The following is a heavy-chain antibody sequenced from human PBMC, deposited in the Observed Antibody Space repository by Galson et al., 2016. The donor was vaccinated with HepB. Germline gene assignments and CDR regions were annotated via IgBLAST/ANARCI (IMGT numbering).Heavy chain of an antibody. CDR3: VKDRAYCGGDCYSSLDY. CDR1: GFTFGSYA. Sequence: SLRLSCAASGFTFGSYAMHWVRQAPGKGLEYVSAISSNGGRTYYADSVKGRFTISRDNSKNNVYLQMRSLRAEDTAVYYCVKDRAYCGGDCYSSLDYWGQGTLVTVSS. CDR2: ISSNGGRT. J-gene: IGHJ4*02. V-gene: IGHV3-64D*08. D-gene: IGHD2-21*02.